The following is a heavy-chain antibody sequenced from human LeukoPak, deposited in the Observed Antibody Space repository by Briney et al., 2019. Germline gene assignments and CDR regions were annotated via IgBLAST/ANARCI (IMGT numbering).Heavy chain of an antibody. D-gene: IGHD6-13*01. CDR2: INHSGST. Sequence: SETLSLTCAVYGGSFSGYYWSWIRQPPGKGLEWIGEINHSGSTNYNPSLKSRVTISVDTSKNQFSLKLSSVTAADTAVYYCARRYSSSWGKYYYYMDVWGKGTTVTISS. V-gene: IGHV4-34*01. J-gene: IGHJ6*03. CDR3: ARRYSSSWGKYYYYMDV. CDR1: GGSFSGYY.